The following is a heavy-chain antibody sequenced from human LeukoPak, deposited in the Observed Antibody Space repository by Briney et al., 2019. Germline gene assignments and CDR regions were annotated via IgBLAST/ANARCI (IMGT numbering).Heavy chain of an antibody. CDR2: ISAYNGNT. CDR3: ASDGSSGWYSGYYYYYMDV. J-gene: IGHJ6*03. Sequence: ASVKVSCKASGYTFTSYGISWVRQAPGQGLEGMGWISAYNGNTNYAQKLQGRVTMTTDTSTSTAYMELRSLRSDDTAVYYCASDGSSGWYSGYYYYYMDVWGKGTTVTISS. D-gene: IGHD6-19*01. V-gene: IGHV1-18*01. CDR1: GYTFTSYG.